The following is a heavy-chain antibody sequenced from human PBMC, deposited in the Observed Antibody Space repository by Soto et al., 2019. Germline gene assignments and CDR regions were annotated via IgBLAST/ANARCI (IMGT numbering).Heavy chain of an antibody. CDR3: AREVNNYYGMDV. Sequence: PSETLSLTCSISGASISSDDYYWSWFRQPPGKGLEWIGYISYSGSTYYNPSLKSRITISVDTSKTQFSLILSSATAADTAVFYCAREVNNYYGMDVWGQGTTVTVS. CDR2: ISYSGST. V-gene: IGHV4-30-4*01. CDR1: GASISSDDYY. J-gene: IGHJ6*02.